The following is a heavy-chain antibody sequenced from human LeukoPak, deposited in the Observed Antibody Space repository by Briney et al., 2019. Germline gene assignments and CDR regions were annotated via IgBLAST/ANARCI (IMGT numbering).Heavy chain of an antibody. J-gene: IGHJ6*03. CDR1: GYIFTSYA. CDR3: ARGGGYCSGGSCYRRYYYMDV. CDR2: INTNTGNP. D-gene: IGHD2-15*01. V-gene: IGHV7-4-1*02. Sequence: ASVKVSCKASGYIFTSYAMNWVRQAPGQGLEWMGWINTNTGNPTYAQGFTGRSVFSLDTSVSTAYLQISSLKAEDTAVYYCARGGGYCSGGSCYRRYYYMDVWGKGTTVTVSS.